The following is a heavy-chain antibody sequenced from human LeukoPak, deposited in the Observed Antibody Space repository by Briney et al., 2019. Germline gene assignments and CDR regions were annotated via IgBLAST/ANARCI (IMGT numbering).Heavy chain of an antibody. Sequence: GASVKVSCRASGYTFIAYYMHWVRQAPGQGLEWMGWISAYNGNTNYAQKLQGRVTMTTDTSTSTAYMELRSLRSEDTAVYYCAREGSRGYYYMDVWGKGATVTVSS. J-gene: IGHJ6*03. D-gene: IGHD5/OR15-5a*01. V-gene: IGHV1-18*01. CDR2: ISAYNGNT. CDR1: GYTFIAYY. CDR3: AREGSRGYYYMDV.